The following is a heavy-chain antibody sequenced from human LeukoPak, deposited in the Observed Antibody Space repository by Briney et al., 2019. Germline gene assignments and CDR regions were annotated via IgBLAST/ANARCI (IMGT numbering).Heavy chain of an antibody. CDR2: IYYSGST. Sequence: PSETLSLTCTVSGGSISSYYWSWIRQPPGKGLEWIGYIYYSGSTNYNPSLKSRVTISVDTSKNQFSLKLSSVTAADTAVYYCAREGGSVEIALKNAFDIWGQGTMVTVSS. D-gene: IGHD2-21*01. CDR1: GGSISSYY. CDR3: AREGGSVEIALKNAFDI. V-gene: IGHV4-59*01. J-gene: IGHJ3*02.